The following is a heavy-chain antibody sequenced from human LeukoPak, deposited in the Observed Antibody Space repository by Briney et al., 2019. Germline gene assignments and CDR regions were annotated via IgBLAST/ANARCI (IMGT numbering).Heavy chain of an antibody. CDR2: ISPTGSFT. D-gene: IGHD5-24*01. Sequence: ASVKISCKAFGYTFTNNFMHWVRQAPGQGPEWMALISPTGSFTAYAQKFQGRVTLTRDLSTSTDYLELRSLRFEDTAGYYCARDISARDEAWWFDPWGQGTLVTVSS. CDR1: GYTFTNNF. V-gene: IGHV1-46*01. CDR3: ARDISARDEAWWFDP. J-gene: IGHJ5*02.